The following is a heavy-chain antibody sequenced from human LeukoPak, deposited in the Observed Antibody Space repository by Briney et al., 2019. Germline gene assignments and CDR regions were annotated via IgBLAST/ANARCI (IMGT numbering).Heavy chain of an antibody. J-gene: IGHJ4*02. V-gene: IGHV1-3*01. CDR2: INAGNGNT. Sequence: ASVTVSCKASGYTFTIYAMHWVRQAPGQRLEWMGWINAGNGNTKYSQNFQGRVTFTRDTSASTAYMELSSLRSEDTAVYYCARFSASSGYYIDYWGQGTLVTVSS. CDR1: GYTFTIYA. CDR3: ARFSASSGYYIDY. D-gene: IGHD3-22*01.